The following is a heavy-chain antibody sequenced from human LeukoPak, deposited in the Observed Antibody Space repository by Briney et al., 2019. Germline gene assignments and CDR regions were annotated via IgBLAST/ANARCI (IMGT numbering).Heavy chain of an antibody. J-gene: IGHJ6*02. CDR1: GFTFSSYA. CDR2: ISGSGGST. D-gene: IGHD3-10*01. CDR3: AKSKLLWFHMDV. Sequence: YPGGSLRLSCAASGFTFSSYAMSWVRQAPGKGLEWVSAISGSGGSTYYADSVKGRFTISRDNSKNTLYLQMNSLRAEDTAVYYCAKSKLLWFHMDVWGQGTTVTVSS. V-gene: IGHV3-23*01.